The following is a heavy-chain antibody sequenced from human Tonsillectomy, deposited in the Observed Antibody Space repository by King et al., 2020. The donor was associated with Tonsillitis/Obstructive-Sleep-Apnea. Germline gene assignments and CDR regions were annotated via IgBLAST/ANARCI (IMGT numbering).Heavy chain of an antibody. CDR2: ISAYNGDT. D-gene: IGHD3-22*01. Sequence: QLVQSGAEVKKPGASVKVSCKASGYTFTSYGISWARQAPGQGLEWMGWISAYNGDTNYAQKLQDKVTMTTDTSTSTAYMELRSLRSDDTAVYYCARDSMSHYFDSSTYYTFDYWGQGTLGTVSS. J-gene: IGHJ4*02. CDR1: GYTFTSYG. V-gene: IGHV1-18*01. CDR3: ARDSMSHYFDSSTYYTFDY.